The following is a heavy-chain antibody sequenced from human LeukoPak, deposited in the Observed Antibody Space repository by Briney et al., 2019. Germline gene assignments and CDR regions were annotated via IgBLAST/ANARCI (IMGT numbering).Heavy chain of an antibody. V-gene: IGHV3-23*01. CDR1: GFTFSSYG. Sequence: SGGSLRLSCAASGFTFSSYGMHWVRQAPGKGLEWVSAISGSGGSTYYADSVKGRFTISRDNSKNTLYLQMNSLRAEDTAVYYCAKDLMGYSNYVFDYWGQGTLVTVSS. CDR2: ISGSGGST. D-gene: IGHD4-11*01. CDR3: AKDLMGYSNYVFDY. J-gene: IGHJ4*02.